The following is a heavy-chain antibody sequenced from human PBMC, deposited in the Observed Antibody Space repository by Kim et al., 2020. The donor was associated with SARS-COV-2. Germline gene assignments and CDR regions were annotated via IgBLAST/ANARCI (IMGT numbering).Heavy chain of an antibody. D-gene: IGHD6-13*01. J-gene: IGHJ4*02. V-gene: IGHV1-58*01. CDR3: AASARYSSSWYNY. Sequence: QKFQERVTITRDMSTSTAYMELSSLRSEDTAVYYCAASARYSSSWYNYWGQGTLVTVSS.